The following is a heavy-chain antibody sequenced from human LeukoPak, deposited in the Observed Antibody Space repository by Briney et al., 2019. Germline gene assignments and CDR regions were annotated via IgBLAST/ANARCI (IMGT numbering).Heavy chain of an antibody. CDR1: GFTVDDYY. CDR2: FYSDGRT. V-gene: IGHV3-53*01. CDR3: ARDRIAGMANSYYYLDV. J-gene: IGHJ6*03. Sequence: GGSLRLSCAASGFTVDDYYMTWVRQAPGKGLEWVSVFYSDGRTFYADSVKGRFTISRDTSKNTIYLQMNNLRAADTAVYYCARDRIAGMANSYYYLDVRGKGTTVTVSS. D-gene: IGHD1/OR15-1a*01.